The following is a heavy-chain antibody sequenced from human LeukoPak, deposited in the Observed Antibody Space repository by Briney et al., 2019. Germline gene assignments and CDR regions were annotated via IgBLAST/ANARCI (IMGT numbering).Heavy chain of an antibody. CDR3: ALTYYDFWSGYRTDLDY. Sequence: GASVKVSCKASGYTFTGYYMHWVRQAPGQGLEWMGWIIPNSGATKYAQKFQGRVTMTRDTSISTAYMELSGLRSDDTAVYYCALTYYDFWSGYRTDLDYWGQGTLVTVSS. D-gene: IGHD3-3*01. CDR1: GYTFTGYY. J-gene: IGHJ4*02. CDR2: IIPNSGAT. V-gene: IGHV1-2*02.